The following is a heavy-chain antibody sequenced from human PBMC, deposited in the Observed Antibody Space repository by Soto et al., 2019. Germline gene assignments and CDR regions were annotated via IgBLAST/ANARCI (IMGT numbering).Heavy chain of an antibody. Sequence: SETLSLTCAVYGGSFSGYYWSWIRQPPGKGLEWIGEINHSGSTNYNPSLKSRVTISVDTSKNQFSLKLSSVTAADTAVYYCARGGDRCSGGSCYRIFDYWGQGTLVTVSS. CDR2: INHSGST. D-gene: IGHD2-15*01. CDR3: ARGGDRCSGGSCYRIFDY. V-gene: IGHV4-34*01. J-gene: IGHJ4*02. CDR1: GGSFSGYY.